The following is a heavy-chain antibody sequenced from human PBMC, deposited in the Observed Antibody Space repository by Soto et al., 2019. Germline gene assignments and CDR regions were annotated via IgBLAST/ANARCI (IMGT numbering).Heavy chain of an antibody. CDR1: GYSFTSYW. Sequence: PGESLKISCKGSGYSFTSYWIGWVRQMPGKGLEWMGIIYPGDSDTRYSPSFQGQVTISADKSISTAYLQWSSLKASDTAMYYCARLYGRPAADPYFDYWGQGTLVTVSS. CDR2: IYPGDSDT. V-gene: IGHV5-51*01. D-gene: IGHD6-13*01. CDR3: ARLYGRPAADPYFDY. J-gene: IGHJ4*02.